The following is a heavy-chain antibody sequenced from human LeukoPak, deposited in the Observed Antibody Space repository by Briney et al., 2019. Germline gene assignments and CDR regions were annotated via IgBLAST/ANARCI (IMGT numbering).Heavy chain of an antibody. Sequence: TSETLSLTCTVSGGSISSSSYYWGWIRQPPGKGLEWIGSIYYSGSTYYNPSLKSRVTISVDTSKNQFSLKLNSVTAADTAVYYCARFYYDDSAYQLYWHFDLWGRGTLVTVSS. D-gene: IGHD3-22*01. CDR1: GGSISSSSYY. CDR3: ARFYYDDSAYQLYWHFDL. V-gene: IGHV4-39*07. J-gene: IGHJ2*01. CDR2: IYYSGST.